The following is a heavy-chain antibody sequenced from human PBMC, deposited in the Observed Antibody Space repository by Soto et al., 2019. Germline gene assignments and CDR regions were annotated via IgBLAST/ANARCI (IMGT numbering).Heavy chain of an antibody. J-gene: IGHJ6*02. V-gene: IGHV1-46*01. Sequence: GASVKVSCKASGYTFTSYYMHWVRQAPGQGLEWMGIINPSGGSTSYAQKFQGRVTMTRDTSTSTVYMELSSLRSEDTAVYYCASNSDYDSSGYYYVPESGMDVWGQGTTVTVSS. CDR2: INPSGGST. CDR1: GYTFTSYY. D-gene: IGHD3-22*01. CDR3: ASNSDYDSSGYYYVPESGMDV.